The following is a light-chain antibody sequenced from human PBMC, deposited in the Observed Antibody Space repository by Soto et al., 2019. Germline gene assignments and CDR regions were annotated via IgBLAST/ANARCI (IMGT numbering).Light chain of an antibody. CDR2: DAS. V-gene: IGKV3-11*01. Sequence: EIVLTQSPATLSLSPGERANLSCRASHSVSTYLACYQQKPGQAPRLLIYDASNRATGIPARFSGSGSGTDFTLNISILEPEDFAVYYCQQRSNWPRLTFGGGTKVEIK. J-gene: IGKJ4*01. CDR1: HSVSTY. CDR3: QQRSNWPRLT.